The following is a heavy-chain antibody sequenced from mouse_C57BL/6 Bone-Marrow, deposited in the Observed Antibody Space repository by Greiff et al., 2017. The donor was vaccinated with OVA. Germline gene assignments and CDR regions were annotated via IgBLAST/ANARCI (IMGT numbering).Heavy chain of an antibody. J-gene: IGHJ1*03. CDR2: IWRGGST. V-gene: IGHV2-5*01. D-gene: IGHD1-1*01. CDR1: GFSLTSYG. CDR3: AKNGGTTVVSPPWYFDV. Sequence: QVQLKQSGPGLVQPSQSLSITCTVSGFSLTSYGVHWVRQSPGKGLEWLGVIWRGGSTDYNAAFMSRLSITKDNSKSQVFFKMNSLQADDTAIYYCAKNGGTTVVSPPWYFDVWGTGTTVTVSS.